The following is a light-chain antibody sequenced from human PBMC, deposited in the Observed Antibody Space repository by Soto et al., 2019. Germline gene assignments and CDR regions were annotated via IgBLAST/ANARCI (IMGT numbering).Light chain of an antibody. CDR1: SSDVGSYNY. CDR3: TSYAGSNNVV. CDR2: EVT. Sequence: QSALTQPPSASGSPGQSVTISCTGTSSDVGSYNYVSWYQQHPGKAPKLMIYEVTKRPSGVPDRFSGSKSGNTASLTVSGLQAEDGADYYCTSYAGSNNVVFGGGTKLTVL. J-gene: IGLJ2*01. V-gene: IGLV2-8*01.